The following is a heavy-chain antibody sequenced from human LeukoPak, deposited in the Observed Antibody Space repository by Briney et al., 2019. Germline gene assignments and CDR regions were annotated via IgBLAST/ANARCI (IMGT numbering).Heavy chain of an antibody. J-gene: IGHJ4*02. D-gene: IGHD1-26*01. Sequence: PGGSLRLSCAASGFTFSSNGMHWVRQAPGKVLEWVAFIRYDGSNKYYADSVKGRFTISRDNSKNTLYLQMNSLRAEDTAVYYCAKPRRGAPKNPSMFDYWGQGTLVTVST. V-gene: IGHV3-30*02. CDR2: IRYDGSNK. CDR1: GFTFSSNG. CDR3: AKPRRGAPKNPSMFDY.